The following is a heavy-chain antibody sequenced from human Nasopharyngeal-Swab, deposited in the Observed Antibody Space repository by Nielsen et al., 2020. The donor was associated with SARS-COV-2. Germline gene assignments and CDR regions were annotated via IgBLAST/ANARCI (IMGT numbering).Heavy chain of an antibody. CDR1: GFTISSYA. CDR2: ISYDGSNK. CDR3: ARAMGKWLQLGNWFDP. J-gene: IGHJ5*02. D-gene: IGHD5-24*01. Sequence: GGSLRLSCAASGFTISSYAMHWVRQAPGKGLEWVAVISYDGSNKYYADSVKGRFTISRDNSKNTLYLQMNSLRAEDTAVYYCARAMGKWLQLGNWFDPWGQGTLVTVSS. V-gene: IGHV3-30*04.